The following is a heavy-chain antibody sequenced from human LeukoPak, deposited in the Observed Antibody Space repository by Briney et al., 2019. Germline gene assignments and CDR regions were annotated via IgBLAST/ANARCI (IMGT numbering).Heavy chain of an antibody. CDR2: IYNGGTT. D-gene: IGHD4-17*01. CDR3: ARRGYGDYAPFDY. Sequence: GGSLRLSCTVSGFTVSTNSMTWVRQAPGKGLEWLPLIYNGGTTYYADSVKGRFSISRDNSKNILYLQMNSLRAEDTAVYYCARRGYGDYAPFDYWGQGALVTVSS. J-gene: IGHJ4*02. V-gene: IGHV3-66*04. CDR1: GFTVSTNS.